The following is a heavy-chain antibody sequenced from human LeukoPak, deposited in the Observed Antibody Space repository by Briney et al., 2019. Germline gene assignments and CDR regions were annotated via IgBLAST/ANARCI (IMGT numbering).Heavy chain of an antibody. CDR3: AKDTAIAAAGLYFDY. V-gene: IGHV3-9*01. Sequence: GRSLRLSCAASGFTFDDYAMHWVRQAPGKGLEWVSGISWNSGSIGYADSVKGRFTISRDNAKNSLYLQMNSLRAEDTALYYCAKDTAIAAAGLYFDYWGQGTLVTVSS. D-gene: IGHD6-13*01. J-gene: IGHJ4*02. CDR1: GFTFDDYA. CDR2: ISWNSGSI.